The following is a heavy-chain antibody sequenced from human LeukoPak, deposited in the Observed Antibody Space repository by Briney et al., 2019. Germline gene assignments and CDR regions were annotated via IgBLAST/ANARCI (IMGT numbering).Heavy chain of an antibody. V-gene: IGHV3-23*01. CDR2: ISGNGGRT. Sequence: PGGSLRLSCEVSDFTFSNYAMAWVRQAPGKGLEWVSAISGNGGRTYSADSVQGRFTISRDNSKNTVYLQMDNLRAEDSAMYYCAKAHSISWPYAFDSWGQGTLVTVSS. CDR1: DFTFSNYA. CDR3: AKAHSISWPYAFDS. D-gene: IGHD6-13*01. J-gene: IGHJ4*02.